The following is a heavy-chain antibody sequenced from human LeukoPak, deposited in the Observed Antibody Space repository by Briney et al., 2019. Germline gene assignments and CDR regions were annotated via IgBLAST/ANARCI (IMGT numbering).Heavy chain of an antibody. CDR1: GFTFSSYS. Sequence: GSLRLSCAASGFTFSSYSIHWVRQAPGKGLEWVALISYDGSNKYYADSVKGRFTISRDNSKNTLYLQMNSLRAEDTAVYYCALESGYYYDSSGYWGQGTMVTVSS. CDR3: ALESGYYYDSSGY. J-gene: IGHJ3*01. V-gene: IGHV3-30-3*01. D-gene: IGHD3-22*01. CDR2: ISYDGSNK.